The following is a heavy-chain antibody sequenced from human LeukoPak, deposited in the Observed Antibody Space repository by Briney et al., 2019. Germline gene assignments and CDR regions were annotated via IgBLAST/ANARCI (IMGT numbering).Heavy chain of an antibody. CDR1: GGSMSSYY. Sequence: SETLSLTCTVSGGSMSSYYWSWIRQHPGKGLEWIGYISYSGTTYYNPSLKSRVTLSVDTSNNQFSLRLSSVTAADTALYYCARHYDLYYYTDVWGKGTTVTVSS. J-gene: IGHJ6*03. D-gene: IGHD3-22*01. V-gene: IGHV4-59*06. CDR3: ARHYDLYYYTDV. CDR2: ISYSGTT.